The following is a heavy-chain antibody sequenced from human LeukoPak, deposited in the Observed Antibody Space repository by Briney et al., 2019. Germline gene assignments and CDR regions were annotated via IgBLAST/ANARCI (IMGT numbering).Heavy chain of an antibody. CDR3: ARALYYYDSSGYYYFDY. CDR2: IYYSGST. D-gene: IGHD3-22*01. CDR1: GGSISSYY. Sequence: SETLSLTCTVSGGSISSYYWSWIRQPPGKGVEWLGYIYYSGSTNYNPSLKSRVTISVDTSKNQFSLKLSSVTAADTAVYYCARALYYYDSSGYYYFDYWGQGTLVTVSS. V-gene: IGHV4-59*01. J-gene: IGHJ4*02.